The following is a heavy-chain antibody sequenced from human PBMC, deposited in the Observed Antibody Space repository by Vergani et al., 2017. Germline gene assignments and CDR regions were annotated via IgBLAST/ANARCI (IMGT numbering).Heavy chain of an antibody. CDR2: INYSGST. CDR3: ATSTPPDYCNY. V-gene: IGHV4-39*07. CDR1: GGSISSSSYN. D-gene: IGHD4-23*01. Sequence: QLQLQESGPGLVKPSETLSLTCTVSGGSISSSSYNWGWIRQPPGKGLEWIGSINYSGSTYYNPSLKSRVTLSVDTFKNQFSLLLRSVTAADTALYYWATSTPPDYCNYWGQGTLGTVSS. J-gene: IGHJ4*02.